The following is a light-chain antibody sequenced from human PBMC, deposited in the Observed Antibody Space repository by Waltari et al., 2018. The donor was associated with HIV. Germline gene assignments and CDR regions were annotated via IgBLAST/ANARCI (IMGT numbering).Light chain of an antibody. CDR3: MQGTYCPFT. Sequence: DVVMTQSPLSLSVTLGQAASISRRASQSLGFSDGNTYLNWFQQRPGQSPRRLIHEVSDRVSGVPDRFSGSGSGTDFTLQISRVEAEDFGVYYCMQGTYCPFTFGPGTKVDIK. J-gene: IGKJ3*01. CDR2: EVS. V-gene: IGKV2-30*01. CDR1: QSLGFSDGNTY.